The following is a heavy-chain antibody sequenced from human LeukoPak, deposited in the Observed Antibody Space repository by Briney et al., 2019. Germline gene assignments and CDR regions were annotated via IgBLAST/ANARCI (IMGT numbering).Heavy chain of an antibody. CDR3: ARTPDIVVVPAAPGGGPYYYYGMDV. CDR1: GGTFSSYA. Sequence: AASVKVSCKASGGTFSSYAISWVRQAPEQGLEGVGGINPIFGTANYAQKFQGRVTITADESTSTAYMELSSLRSEDTAVYYCARTPDIVVVPAAPGGGPYYYYGMDVWGKGTTVTVSS. J-gene: IGHJ6*04. CDR2: INPIFGTA. D-gene: IGHD2-2*01. V-gene: IGHV1-69*13.